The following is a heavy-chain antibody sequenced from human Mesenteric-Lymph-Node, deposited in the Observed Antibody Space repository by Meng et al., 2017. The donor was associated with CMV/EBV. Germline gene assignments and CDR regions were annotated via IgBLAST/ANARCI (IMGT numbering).Heavy chain of an antibody. CDR3: AHAPWQQLVAGFDP. Sequence: FSGCSLSTSGVGVGWIRQPPGKALEWLALIYWDDDKRYSPSLKSRLTITKDTSKNQVVLTMTNMDPVDTATYYCAHAPWQQLVAGFDPWGQGTLVTVSS. CDR1: GCSLSTSGVG. CDR2: IYWDDDK. V-gene: IGHV2-5*02. D-gene: IGHD6-13*01. J-gene: IGHJ5*02.